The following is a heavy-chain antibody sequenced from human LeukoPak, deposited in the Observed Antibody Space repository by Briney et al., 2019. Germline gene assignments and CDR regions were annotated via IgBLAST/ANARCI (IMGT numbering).Heavy chain of an antibody. CDR3: ARGGYSYGYLDNWFDP. Sequence: GASVKVSCKSSGYTFTSYGISWVRQAPGQGLEWMGWISTYNDNTNYAQKLQGRVTMTTDTSTRKAYMELRSLRSDDTAVYYCARGGYSYGYLDNWFDPWGQGTLVTVSS. CDR1: GYTFTSYG. J-gene: IGHJ5*02. CDR2: ISTYNDNT. V-gene: IGHV1-18*01. D-gene: IGHD5-18*01.